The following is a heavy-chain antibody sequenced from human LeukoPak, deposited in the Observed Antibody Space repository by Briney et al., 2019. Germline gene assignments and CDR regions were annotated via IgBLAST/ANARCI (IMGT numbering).Heavy chain of an antibody. CDR3: ARGLVGATTSGWFDP. CDR2: INPDSDVT. Sequence: ASVKVSCKASGYIFTGYYIQWVRQAPGQGLEWMGRINPDSDVTNYTQKFQGRVTMTSDTSISTAYMELSRLRSEDTAVYYCARGLVGATTSGWFDPWGQGTLVTVSS. CDR1: GYIFTGYY. D-gene: IGHD1-26*01. J-gene: IGHJ5*02. V-gene: IGHV1-2*06.